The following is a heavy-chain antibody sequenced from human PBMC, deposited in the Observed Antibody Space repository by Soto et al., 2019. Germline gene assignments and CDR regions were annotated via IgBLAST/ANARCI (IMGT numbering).Heavy chain of an antibody. CDR2: ISGSGSPT. V-gene: IGHV3-23*01. CDR1: GFTFSSYA. J-gene: IGHJ3*02. CDR3: AKDTKTTGTTNRAFDI. D-gene: IGHD1-1*01. Sequence: PGGSLRLSCAASGFTFSSYAMNWVRQAPEKGLEWVSVISGSGSPTYYADSVKGRFTISRDNSKNTLYLQMNSLRAEDTAVYYCAKDTKTTGTTNRAFDIWGQGTMVTVSS.